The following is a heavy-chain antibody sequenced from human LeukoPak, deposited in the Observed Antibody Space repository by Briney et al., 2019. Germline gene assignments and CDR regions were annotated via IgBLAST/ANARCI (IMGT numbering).Heavy chain of an antibody. CDR1: GGSISSSSYY. CDR2: IYYSGST. V-gene: IGHV4-39*01. CDR3: ARHPHYYFDNSAR. D-gene: IGHD3-22*01. Sequence: KPSETLSLTCTVSGGSISSSSYYWGWIRQPPGKGLEWIGSIYYSGSTYYNPSLKSRVTISVDTSENQLSLRLSSVTAADTAVYYCARHPHYYFDNSARWGQGTLVTVSS. J-gene: IGHJ4*02.